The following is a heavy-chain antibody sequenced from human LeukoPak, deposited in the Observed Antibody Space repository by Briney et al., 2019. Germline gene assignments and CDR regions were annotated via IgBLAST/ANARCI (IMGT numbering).Heavy chain of an antibody. CDR1: GYTFTSYY. Sequence: ASVKVSCKASGYTFTSYYMHWVRQAPGQGLEWMGIINPSGGSTSYAQKFQGRVTMTRDTSTSTVYMELSSLRSEDTAVYYCARGNSNYVRGFYFDYWGQGTLVTVSS. J-gene: IGHJ4*02. V-gene: IGHV1-46*01. CDR2: INPSGGST. CDR3: ARGNSNYVRGFYFDY. D-gene: IGHD4-11*01.